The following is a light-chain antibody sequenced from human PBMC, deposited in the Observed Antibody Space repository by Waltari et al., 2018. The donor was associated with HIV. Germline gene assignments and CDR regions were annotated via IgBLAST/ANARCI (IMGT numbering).Light chain of an antibody. CDR3: CSYAGSSTHV. CDR1: SSDVGSYNV. Sequence: QSALTQPASVSGSPGQSITISCAGTSSDVGSYNVVSWYQQHPGKAPKLMIYEISKRPSRVSMRFSGSKSGNTASLTSSGLQAEDEADYYCCSYAGSSTHVFGTGTKVTVL. CDR2: EIS. V-gene: IGLV2-23*02. J-gene: IGLJ1*01.